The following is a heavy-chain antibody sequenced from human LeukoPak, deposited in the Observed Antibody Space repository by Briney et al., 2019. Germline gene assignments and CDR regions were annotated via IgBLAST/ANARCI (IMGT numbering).Heavy chain of an antibody. D-gene: IGHD3-3*01. V-gene: IGHV4-34*01. CDR1: GGSFSGYY. Sequence: PSETLSLTCAVYGGSFSGYYWSWIRQPPGKGLEWIGEINHSGSTSYNPSLKSRVTISVDTSKNQFSLKLSSVTAADTAVYYCARRLYYDFWSGYQLDYWGQGTLVTVSS. CDR3: ARRLYYDFWSGYQLDY. J-gene: IGHJ4*02. CDR2: INHSGST.